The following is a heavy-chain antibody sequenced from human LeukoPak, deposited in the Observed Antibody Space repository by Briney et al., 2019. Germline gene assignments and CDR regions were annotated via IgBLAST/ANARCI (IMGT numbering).Heavy chain of an antibody. V-gene: IGHV4-39*01. CDR1: GGSISSSSYY. J-gene: IGHJ3*01. CDR3: ARGFPPGSGSRGSHAFDV. CDR2: IYYSGNT. D-gene: IGHD6-19*01. Sequence: SETLSLTCTVSGGSISSSSYYWGWIRPPPGKGLEWIGSIYYSGNTYYNPSLKSRVTISVDTSKNQFSLKLSSVTAADTAVYYCARGFPPGSGSRGSHAFDVWGQGTMVTVSS.